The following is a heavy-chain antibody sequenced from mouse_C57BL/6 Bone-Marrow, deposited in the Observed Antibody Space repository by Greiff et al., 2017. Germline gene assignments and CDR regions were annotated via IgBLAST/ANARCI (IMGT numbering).Heavy chain of an antibody. D-gene: IGHD1-1*01. CDR3: ARDYYGRHYYAMDY. CDR2: IYPRSGNT. CDR1: GYTFTSYG. J-gene: IGHJ4*01. Sequence: QVHVKQSGAELARPGASVKLSCKASGYTFTSYGISWVKQRTGQGLEWIGEIYPRSGNTYYNEKFKGKATLTADKSSSTAYMELRSLTSEDSAVYFCARDYYGRHYYAMDYWGQGTSVTVSS. V-gene: IGHV1-81*01.